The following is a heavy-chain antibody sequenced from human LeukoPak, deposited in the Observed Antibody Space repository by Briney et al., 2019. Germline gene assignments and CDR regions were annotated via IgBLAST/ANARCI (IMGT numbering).Heavy chain of an antibody. V-gene: IGHV3-53*01. Sequence: GDSVTLSCGATGFNVSRQYMSWLRQGPGKALVCCAFLYSGSHTYYADSVTGRFPISRDNSKNTLYLQMNSLRAGDSAVYYCAAPLGLARYASGSSSDSGIWGQGTIVTVSS. CDR3: AAPLGLARYASGSSSDSGI. CDR2: LYSGSHT. J-gene: IGHJ3*02. CDR1: GFNVSRQY. D-gene: IGHD3-10*01.